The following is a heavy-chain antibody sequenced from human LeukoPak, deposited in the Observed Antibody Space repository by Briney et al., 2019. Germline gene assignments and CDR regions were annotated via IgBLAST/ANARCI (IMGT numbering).Heavy chain of an antibody. CDR1: GFIFSSYP. CDR3: ANQRGGF. Sequence: GSLRLSCAASGFIFSSYPMSGVGQAPGKGLEWVSAISGTAENTYYADSVKGRFSISRDNSRNTVHLQMNSLRPEDTAVYYCANQRGGFWGQGTLVTVSS. V-gene: IGHV3-23*01. CDR2: ISGTAENT. J-gene: IGHJ4*02. D-gene: IGHD3-10*01.